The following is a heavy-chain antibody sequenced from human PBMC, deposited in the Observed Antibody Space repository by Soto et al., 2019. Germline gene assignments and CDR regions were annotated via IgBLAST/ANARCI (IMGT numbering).Heavy chain of an antibody. Sequence: QVQLVQSGAEVKKPGASVKVSCKASGYSFTDYHIHWVRQAPGQGLEWLGRINPKSGGTSTAQKFQGWVTMTTDTSIVTASMDVYRLTSDNPAIYYCARGDSTDCSSGVCSFFYNNDTDVWGQDTTVTVSS. J-gene: IGHJ6*02. CDR3: ARGDSTDCSSGVCSFFYNNDTDV. CDR1: GYSFTDYH. V-gene: IGHV1-2*04. CDR2: INPKSGGT. D-gene: IGHD2-8*01.